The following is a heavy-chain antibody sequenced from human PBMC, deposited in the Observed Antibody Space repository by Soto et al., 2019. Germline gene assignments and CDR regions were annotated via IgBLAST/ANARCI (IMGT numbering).Heavy chain of an antibody. CDR3: TTGLIAARLYYYYGMDV. V-gene: IGHV3-15*07. D-gene: IGHD6-6*01. J-gene: IGHJ6*02. CDR2: SKSKTDGGTT. Sequence: PGGSLRLSCAASGFTFSNAWMNWVRQAPGKGLEWVGRSKSKTDGGTTDYAAPVKGRFTISREDSKNTLYLQMNSLKTEDTALYYCTTGLIAARLYYYYGMDVWGQGTTVTVSS. CDR1: GFTFSNAW.